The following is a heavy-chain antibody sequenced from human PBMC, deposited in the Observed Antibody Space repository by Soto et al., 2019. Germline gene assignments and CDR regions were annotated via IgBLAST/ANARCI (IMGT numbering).Heavy chain of an antibody. CDR2: ISRYGDIT. V-gene: IGHV3-23*01. J-gene: IGHJ4*02. D-gene: IGHD3-10*01. CDR1: GFTFNIYA. CDR3: ARVGSGPPAY. Sequence: GGSLRLSCAASGFTFNIYAMTWVRQAPGKGLEWVSAISRYGDITYYADSVEGRFSISRDNSKNTLYLQMNSLRDEDTAVYFCARVGSGPPAYWGQGTLVTVSS.